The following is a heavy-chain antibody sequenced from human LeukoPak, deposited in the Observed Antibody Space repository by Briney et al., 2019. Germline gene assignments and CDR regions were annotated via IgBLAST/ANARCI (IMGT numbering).Heavy chain of an antibody. D-gene: IGHD1-1*01. V-gene: IGHV4-59*01. J-gene: IGHJ6*03. CDR1: GGSISGYY. CDR3: ARESTVGYNYMDV. CDR2: MQYIGST. Sequence: SETLSLTCTVSGGSISGYYWNWIRRPPGKGLEWIGSMQYIGSTNYNPSLKSRVTTSINMSKNQFSLRVSSVTAADTAVYYCARESTVGYNYMDVWGKGTTVTVSS.